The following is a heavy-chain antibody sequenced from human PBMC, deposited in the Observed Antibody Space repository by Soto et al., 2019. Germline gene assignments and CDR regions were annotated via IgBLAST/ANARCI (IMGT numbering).Heavy chain of an antibody. Sequence: ASVKVSCKASGYTFTSYGISWVRQAPGQGLEWMGWISAYNGNTNYAQKLQGRVTMTTDTSTSTAYMELRSLRSDDTAVYYCARVRVITIFGVAPWAYYYYGMDVWGQGTTVTVSS. D-gene: IGHD3-3*01. J-gene: IGHJ6*02. V-gene: IGHV1-18*01. CDR3: ARVRVITIFGVAPWAYYYYGMDV. CDR1: GYTFTSYG. CDR2: ISAYNGNT.